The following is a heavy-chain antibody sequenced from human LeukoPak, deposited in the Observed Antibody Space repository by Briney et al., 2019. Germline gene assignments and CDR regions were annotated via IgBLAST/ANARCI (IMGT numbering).Heavy chain of an antibody. CDR3: ARVRSRSESQYNDFDY. CDR1: GFTFSNHC. D-gene: IGHD3-10*01. J-gene: IGHJ4*02. CDR2: IKEDVSEK. Sequence: PGGSLRPSCEASGFTFSNHCMTWVRQAPGKGLEWVANIKEDVSEKYYVDSVKGRSTISRDNPKNSLYLQMTSLRAEDTAVYYCARVRSRSESQYNDFDYWGQGTLVIVSS. V-gene: IGHV3-7*03.